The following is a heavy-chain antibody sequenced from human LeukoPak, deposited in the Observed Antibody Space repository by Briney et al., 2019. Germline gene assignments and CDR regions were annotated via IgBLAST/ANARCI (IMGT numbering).Heavy chain of an antibody. J-gene: IGHJ4*02. V-gene: IGHV3-21*01. CDR2: ISSSSSYI. D-gene: IGHD6-19*01. Sequence: GGSLRLSCAASGFTFSSYSMNWVRQAPGKGLEWVSSISSSSSYIYYADSVKGRFTISRDNAKNSLYLQMNSLRAEDTAVYYCAKDGVAVAGPDYFDYWGQGTLVTVSS. CDR1: GFTFSSYS. CDR3: AKDGVAVAGPDYFDY.